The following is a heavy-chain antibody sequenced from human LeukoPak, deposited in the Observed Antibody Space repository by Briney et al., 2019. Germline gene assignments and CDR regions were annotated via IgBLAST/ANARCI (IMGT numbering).Heavy chain of an antibody. CDR3: TRATSWSSAILDY. Sequence: GGSLRLSCAASGFTFSSYAMSWVRQAPGKGLEWVSAISGSGGSTNYADSVKGRFTISRDNAKNTLYLQLNSLRAEDTAVYYCTRATSWSSAILDYWGQGTLVTVSS. J-gene: IGHJ4*02. CDR1: GFTFSSYA. CDR2: ISGSGGST. D-gene: IGHD2-2*01. V-gene: IGHV3-23*01.